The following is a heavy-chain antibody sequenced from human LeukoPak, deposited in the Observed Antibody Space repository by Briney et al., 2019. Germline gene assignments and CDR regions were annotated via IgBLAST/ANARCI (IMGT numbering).Heavy chain of an antibody. CDR3: ARGHPPYTSACLFDS. D-gene: IGHD6-25*01. CDR1: GFTVSSNY. J-gene: IGHJ4*02. CDR2: MYGAGST. V-gene: IGHV3-66*01. Sequence: GGSLRLSCAASGFTVSSNYMTWVRQAPGKGLEWVSLMYGAGSTHYADSVRGRFTISRDNSKNTVYVQMNSLRAEDTAVYYCARGHPPYTSACLFDSWGQGTLVTVSS.